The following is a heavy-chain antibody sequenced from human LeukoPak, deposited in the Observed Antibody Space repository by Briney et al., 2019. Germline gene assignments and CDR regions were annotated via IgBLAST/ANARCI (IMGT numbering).Heavy chain of an antibody. Sequence: GGSLRLSCAASGLTFSGSWMTWVRQPPGKGLEWVGNILPDGSYKHYVDSVKGRFTISRDNAKNSLYLQMNSLREEDTAVYYCTTKYSWGQGTLVTVSS. V-gene: IGHV3-7*01. CDR3: TTKYS. CDR2: ILPDGSYK. D-gene: IGHD2/OR15-2a*01. J-gene: IGHJ5*02. CDR1: GLTFSGSW.